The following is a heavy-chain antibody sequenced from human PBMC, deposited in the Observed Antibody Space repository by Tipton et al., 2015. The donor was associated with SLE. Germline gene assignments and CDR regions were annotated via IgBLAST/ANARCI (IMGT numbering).Heavy chain of an antibody. J-gene: IGHJ4*02. V-gene: IGHV4-39*07. Sequence: TLSLTCSVSGDSITTTNYFWGWIRQPPGKGLEWIGTISHSGDTHYNPSLKSRVTLSADTSQSQFSVKLTSVTAADTAVYYCARLNDATAIASFDYWGQGNLVTVSS. CDR1: GDSITTTNYF. D-gene: IGHD2-21*02. CDR3: ARLNDATAIASFDY. CDR2: ISHSGDT.